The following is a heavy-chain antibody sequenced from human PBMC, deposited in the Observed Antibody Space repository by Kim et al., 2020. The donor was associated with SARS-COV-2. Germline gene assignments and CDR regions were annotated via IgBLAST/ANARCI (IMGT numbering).Heavy chain of an antibody. CDR3: ARDGEPGVSESYSYYYYGMDV. CDR1: GFTFSSYS. CDR2: ISSSSSYI. V-gene: IGHV3-21*01. D-gene: IGHD3-10*01. J-gene: IGHJ6*02. Sequence: GGSLRLSCAASGFTFSSYSMNWVRQAPGKGLEWVSSISSSSSYIYYADSVKGRFTISRDNAKNSLYLQMNSLRAEDTAVYYCARDGEPGVSESYSYYYYGMDVWGQGTTVTVSS.